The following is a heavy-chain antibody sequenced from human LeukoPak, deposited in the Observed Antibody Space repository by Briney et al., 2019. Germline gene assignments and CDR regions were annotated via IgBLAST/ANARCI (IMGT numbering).Heavy chain of an antibody. CDR1: GGSFSGYY. J-gene: IGHJ3*02. D-gene: IGHD3-9*01. CDR3: ARIAYYDILTGYSIDAFDI. CDR2: INHSGST. V-gene: IGHV4-34*01. Sequence: SETLSLTCAVYGGSFSGYYLSWIRQPPGKGLEWIGEINHSGSTNYNPSLKSRVTISVDTSKNQFSLKLSSVTAADTAVYYCARIAYYDILTGYSIDAFDIWGQGTMVTVSS.